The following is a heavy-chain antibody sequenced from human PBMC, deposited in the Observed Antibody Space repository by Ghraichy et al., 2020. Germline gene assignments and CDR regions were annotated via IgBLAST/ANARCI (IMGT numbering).Heavy chain of an antibody. CDR1: GYTFTGYY. Sequence: ASVKVSCKASGYTFTGYYMHWVRQAPGQGLEWMGWINPNSGGTNYAQKFQGRVTMTRDTSISTAYMELSRLRSDDTAVYYCARVPVTHIVGRGGMDVWGQGTTVTVSS. CDR3: ARVPVTHIVGRGGMDV. D-gene: IGHD1-26*01. J-gene: IGHJ6*02. CDR2: INPNSGGT. V-gene: IGHV1-2*02.